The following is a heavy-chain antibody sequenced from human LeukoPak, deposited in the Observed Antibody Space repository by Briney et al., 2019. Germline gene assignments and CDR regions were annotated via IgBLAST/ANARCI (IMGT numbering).Heavy chain of an antibody. V-gene: IGHV4-59*08. J-gene: IGHJ4*02. CDR1: GGSISSYY. Sequence: SETRSLTCTVSGGSISSYYWSWIRQPPGKGLGWIGYIYYSGSTNYNPSLKSRVTISVDTSKNQFSLKLSSVTAADTAVYYCARHSLGYRYGLFDYWGQGTLVTVSS. CDR2: IYYSGST. CDR3: ARHSLGYRYGLFDY. D-gene: IGHD5-18*01.